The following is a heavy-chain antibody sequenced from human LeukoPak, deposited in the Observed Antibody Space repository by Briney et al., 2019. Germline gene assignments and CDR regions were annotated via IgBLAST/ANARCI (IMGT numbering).Heavy chain of an antibody. J-gene: IGHJ6*02. CDR1: GYTFTSYD. V-gene: IGHV1-8*01. CDR3: ARAVYCSSTSCYYYYYYGMDV. D-gene: IGHD2-2*01. Sequence: VASVKVSCKASGYTFTSYDINWVRQATGLGLEWMGWMNPNSGNTGYAQKFQGRVTMTRNTSISTAYMELSSLRSEDTAVYYCARAVYCSSTSCYYYYYYGMDVWGQGTTVTVSS. CDR2: MNPNSGNT.